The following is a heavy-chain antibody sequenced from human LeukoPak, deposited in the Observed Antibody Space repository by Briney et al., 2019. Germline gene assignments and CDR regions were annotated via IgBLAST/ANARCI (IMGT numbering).Heavy chain of an antibody. CDR2: IIPIFGTA. CDR3: ARERDQQGNSGGFDY. J-gene: IGHJ4*02. V-gene: IGHV1-69*01. D-gene: IGHD5-18*01. Sequence: ASVKVSCKASGGTFSSYAISWVRQAPGQGLEWMGGIIPIFGTANYAQKFQGRVTITADESTSTAYMELSSLRSEDTAVYYCARERDQQGNSGGFDYWGQGTLVTASS. CDR1: GGTFSSYA.